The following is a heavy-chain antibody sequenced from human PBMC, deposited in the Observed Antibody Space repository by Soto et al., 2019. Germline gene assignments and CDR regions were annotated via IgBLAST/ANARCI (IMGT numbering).Heavy chain of an antibody. J-gene: IGHJ6*02. Sequence: SDTLSLTCAVYGGSFSGYYWSWIRQPPGKGLEWIGEINHSGSTNYNPSLKSRVTISVDTSKNQFSLKLSSVTAADTAVYYCARERARAYYYYYGMDVWGQGTTVTVSS. V-gene: IGHV4-34*01. CDR3: ARERARAYYYYYGMDV. CDR2: INHSGST. CDR1: GGSFSGYY.